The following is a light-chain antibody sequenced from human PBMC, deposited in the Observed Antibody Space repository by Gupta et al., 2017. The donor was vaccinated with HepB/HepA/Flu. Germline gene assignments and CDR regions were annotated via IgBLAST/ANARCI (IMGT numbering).Light chain of an antibody. CDR3: MQHTHWPRT. V-gene: IGKV2-30*02. Sequence: DVVMTQSPLSLPVTLGQPASLSCNYSQSLIHSDGNTYLDWFHQRPGQPPRRLIYKVSKRDSGVPDRFSGSGSGTDFAMKSRGVEAEDIGIYYWMQHTHWPRTFGQGTKVEFK. CDR1: QSLIHSDGNTY. J-gene: IGKJ1*01. CDR2: KVS.